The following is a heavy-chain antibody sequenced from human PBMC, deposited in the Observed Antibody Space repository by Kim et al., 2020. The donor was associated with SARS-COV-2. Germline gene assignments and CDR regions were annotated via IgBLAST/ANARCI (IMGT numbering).Heavy chain of an antibody. CDR2: ISAYNGNT. CDR3: ARDQEGRIAVAENDYDNNYYYYYGMDV. CDR1: GYTFTSYG. J-gene: IGHJ6*02. V-gene: IGHV1-18*01. D-gene: IGHD6-19*01. Sequence: ASVKVSCKASGYTFTSYGISWVRQAPGQGLEWMGWISAYNGNTNYAQKLQGRVTMTTDTSTSTAYMELRSLRSDDTAVYYCARDQEGRIAVAENDYDNNYYYYYGMDVWGQGTTVTVSS.